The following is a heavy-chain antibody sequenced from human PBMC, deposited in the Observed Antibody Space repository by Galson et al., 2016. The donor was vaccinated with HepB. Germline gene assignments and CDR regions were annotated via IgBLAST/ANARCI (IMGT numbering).Heavy chain of an antibody. CDR2: ITPIFGTV. CDR1: GGTFSSYS. D-gene: IGHD6-19*01. V-gene: IGHV1-69*13. Sequence: SVKVSCKASGGTFSSYSFSWVRQAPGQGLEWMGGITPIFGTVKYAPKFQGRVSLTADESTSTAFMELSSLRSEDTAFYYCACDLGAEAGAYYFDYWGRGTLVTVSS. J-gene: IGHJ4*02. CDR3: ACDLGAEAGAYYFDY.